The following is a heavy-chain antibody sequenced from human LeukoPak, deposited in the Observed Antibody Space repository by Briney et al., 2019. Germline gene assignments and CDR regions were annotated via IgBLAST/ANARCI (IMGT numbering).Heavy chain of an antibody. CDR3: ARDRTSGYDFDY. V-gene: IGHV1-3*01. CDR2: INAGNGNT. CDR1: GYTFTSYG. J-gene: IGHJ4*02. Sequence: ASVKVSCKASGYTFTSYGISWVRQAPGQRLEWMGWINAGNGNTKYSQKFQGRVTITRDTSASTAYMELSSLRSEDTAVYYCARDRTSGYDFDYWGQGTLVTVSS. D-gene: IGHD5-12*01.